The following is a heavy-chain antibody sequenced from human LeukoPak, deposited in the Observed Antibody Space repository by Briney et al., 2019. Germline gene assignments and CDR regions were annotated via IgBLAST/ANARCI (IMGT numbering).Heavy chain of an antibody. CDR3: ARPRLTGYYNLEFDY. CDR1: GGSFSGYY. J-gene: IGHJ4*02. V-gene: IGHV4-34*01. CDR2: IYHSGST. D-gene: IGHD3-9*01. Sequence: PSETLSLTCAVYGGSFSGYYWSWIRQPPGKGLEWIGSIYHSGSTYYNPSLNSRVTISVDTSKNQFSLKLSSVTAADTAVYYCARPRLTGYYNLEFDYWGQGTLVTVSS.